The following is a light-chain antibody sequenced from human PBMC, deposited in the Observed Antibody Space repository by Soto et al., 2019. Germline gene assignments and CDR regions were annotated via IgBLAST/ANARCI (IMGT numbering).Light chain of an antibody. CDR3: TSYAASNILV. Sequence: QSALTQPASVSGSPGQSITISCTGISSDVGGYNYVSWYQHHPGKAPKLMIYEVSKRPSGVPDRFSGSKSGSTASLTVSGLQAEDEADYYCTSYAASNILVFGGGTKLTVL. CDR1: SSDVGGYNY. J-gene: IGLJ2*01. V-gene: IGLV2-8*01. CDR2: EVS.